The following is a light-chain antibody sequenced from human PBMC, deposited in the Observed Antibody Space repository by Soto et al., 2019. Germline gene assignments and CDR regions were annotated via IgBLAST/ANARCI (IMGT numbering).Light chain of an antibody. CDR1: QSVSSY. Sequence: EIVLTQSPGTLSLSPGERATLSCRASQSVSSYLAWYQQKPGQAPRLLIYDASNRATGIPARFSGGGSGTDLTLTIDNLEPEDFAIYYCQQRSKWPPITFGQGTRLEMK. CDR3: QQRSKWPPIT. CDR2: DAS. V-gene: IGKV3-11*01. J-gene: IGKJ5*01.